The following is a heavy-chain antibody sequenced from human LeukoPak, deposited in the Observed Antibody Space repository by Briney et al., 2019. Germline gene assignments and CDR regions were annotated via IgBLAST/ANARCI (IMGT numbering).Heavy chain of an antibody. V-gene: IGHV4-61*08. CDR3: AGQQLERGEDH. J-gene: IGHJ4*02. CDR1: GGSISSGDYY. CDR2: ILYSGTT. D-gene: IGHD6-13*01. Sequence: KPSETLSLTRTVSGGSISSGDYYWSWIRQPAGKGLEWIGYILYSGTTNYNPSLKSRVTISLDTSKNQFSLMVNSVTATDTAVYFCAGQQLERGEDHWGQGTLVIVSS.